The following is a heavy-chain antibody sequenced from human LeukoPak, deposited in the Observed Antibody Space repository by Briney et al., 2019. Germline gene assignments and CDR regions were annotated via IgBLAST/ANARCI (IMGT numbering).Heavy chain of an antibody. J-gene: IGHJ5*01. CDR1: GFTFSSYA. CDR3: AKVAADYREIDS. CDR2: ISGGGGST. V-gene: IGHV3-23*01. Sequence: GGSLRHSCAASGFTFSSYALSWVRQAPGKGLEWVSAISGGGGSTYYADSVKGRFTISRDNSKNTLYLQMDSLRAEATAVYYCAKVAADYREIDSLGQGTLVTVSS. D-gene: IGHD3-16*01.